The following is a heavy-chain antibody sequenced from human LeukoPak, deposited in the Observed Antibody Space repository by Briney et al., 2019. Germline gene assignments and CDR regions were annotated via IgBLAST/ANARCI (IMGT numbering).Heavy chain of an antibody. J-gene: IGHJ4*02. D-gene: IGHD3/OR15-3a*01. CDR3: ARDDGFSCYSY. CDR1: GFTFSNYW. V-gene: IGHV3-7*01. CDR2: MNLDGSEK. Sequence: GGSLRPSCAASGFTFSNYWMTWVRQAPGKGLEWVANMNLDGSEKYYVDSVKGRFIISRDNAKNSLYLQMNSLTVEDTAIYYCARDDGFSCYSYWGQGTLVTVSS.